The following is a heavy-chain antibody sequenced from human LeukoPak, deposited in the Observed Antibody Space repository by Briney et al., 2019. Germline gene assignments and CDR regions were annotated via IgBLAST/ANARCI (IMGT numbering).Heavy chain of an antibody. V-gene: IGHV3-23*01. CDR1: GFTFSSYA. CDR3: ARGTPTAVAGEIDY. CDR2: ISGSGGST. D-gene: IGHD6-19*01. J-gene: IGHJ4*02. Sequence: GGSLRLSCAASGFTFSSYAMSWVRQAPGKGLEWVSAISGSGGSTYYADSVKGRFTISRDNAKNSLYLQMNSLRAEDTAVYYCARGTPTAVAGEIDYWGQGTLVTVPS.